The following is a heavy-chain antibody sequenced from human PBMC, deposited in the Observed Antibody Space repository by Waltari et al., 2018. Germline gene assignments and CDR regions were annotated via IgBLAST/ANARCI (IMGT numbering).Heavy chain of an antibody. D-gene: IGHD1-7*01. CDR2: ISSSRSTI. CDR3: ARDRITGTTRPQSIDY. CDR1: GFPFSSYN. V-gene: IGHV3-48*04. Sequence: EVQLVQSGGGLVQPGGSLRLSCAASGFPFSSYNMNWVRQAPGKGLGWVSDISSSRSTIYYGDSVKGRFTISRDNAKNSRYLQMNSLRAEDTAVYYCARDRITGTTRPQSIDYWGQGTLVTVS. J-gene: IGHJ4*02.